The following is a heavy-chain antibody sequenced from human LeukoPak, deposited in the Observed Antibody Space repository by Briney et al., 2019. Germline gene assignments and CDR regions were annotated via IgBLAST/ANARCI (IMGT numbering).Heavy chain of an antibody. CDR3: ARHIDWKFDY. D-gene: IGHD1-1*01. V-gene: IGHV3-7*01. Sequence: PGGPLRLSCAPSGFTFSSYWMTWVRQAPGKGLEWVANIKQDGSEEYYVDSVKGRFTISKDNDKNSLYLQMNSLRAEDTAVYYCARHIDWKFDYWGQGTLVTVSS. J-gene: IGHJ4*02. CDR2: IKQDGSEE. CDR1: GFTFSSYW.